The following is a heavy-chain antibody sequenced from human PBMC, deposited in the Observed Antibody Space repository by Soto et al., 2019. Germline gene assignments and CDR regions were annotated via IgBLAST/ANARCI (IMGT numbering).Heavy chain of an antibody. J-gene: IGHJ4*02. CDR3: TSFYYGH. CDR2: IKSKADGGTT. D-gene: IGHD1-26*01. Sequence: GGSLRLSCAASEFTFANAWISWVRQAPGKGLGWVGRIKSKADGGTTDYAAPVKGRFTISRDESQNTLYLQMNSLKTEDTAVYYCTSFYYGHWGQGTLVTVSS. V-gene: IGHV3-15*01. CDR1: EFTFANAW.